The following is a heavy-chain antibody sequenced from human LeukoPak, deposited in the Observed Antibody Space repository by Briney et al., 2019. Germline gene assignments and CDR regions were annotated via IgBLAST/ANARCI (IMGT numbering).Heavy chain of an antibody. CDR1: GGSISSYY. CDR3: ASGSIIAAAGHYGMDV. V-gene: IGHV4-59*08. D-gene: IGHD6-13*01. J-gene: IGHJ6*02. CDR2: IYYSGSA. Sequence: SETLSLTCTVSGGSISSYYWSWIRQPPGKGLEWIGYIYYSGSANYNPSLKSRVTISVDTSKNQFSLKLSSVTAADTAVYYCASGSIIAAAGHYGMDVWGQGTTVTVSS.